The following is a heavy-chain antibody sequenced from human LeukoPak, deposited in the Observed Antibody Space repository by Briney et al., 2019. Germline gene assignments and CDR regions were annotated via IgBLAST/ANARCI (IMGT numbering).Heavy chain of an antibody. J-gene: IGHJ4*02. CDR1: GYTLTELS. Sequence: ASVKVSCRVSGYTLTELSMHWVRQAPGKGLEWMGGFDPEDGETIYAQKFQGRVTMTEDTSTDTAYMEPSSLRSEDTAVYYCGVRGMGTTFGSLYFDYWGQGTLVTVSS. D-gene: IGHD3-10*02. V-gene: IGHV1-24*01. CDR2: FDPEDGET. CDR3: GVRGMGTTFGSLYFDY.